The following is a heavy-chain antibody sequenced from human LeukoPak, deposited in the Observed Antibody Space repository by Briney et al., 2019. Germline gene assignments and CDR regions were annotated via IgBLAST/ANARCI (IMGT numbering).Heavy chain of an antibody. CDR1: GYRFTSYW. V-gene: IGHV5-51*01. CDR2: IYPGDSNT. CDR3: ARWRSSWHYDY. Sequence: GESMKISCKGSGYRFTSYWIGWVRQMPGKGLEWMGIIYPGDSNTSYSPSFQGQVTFSADRSTSTAYLQWSSLKASDSAMYYCARWRSSWHYDYCGQGTLVTVSS. J-gene: IGHJ4*02. D-gene: IGHD6-13*01.